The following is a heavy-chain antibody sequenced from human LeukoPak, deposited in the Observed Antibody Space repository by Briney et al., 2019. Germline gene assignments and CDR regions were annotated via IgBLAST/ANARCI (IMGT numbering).Heavy chain of an antibody. CDR3: ARAPCYGSGSYGYFDY. D-gene: IGHD3-10*01. V-gene: IGHV3-23*01. CDR2: ISGVST. CDR1: GFAFSNYA. Sequence: PGGSLRLSCTTSGFAFSNYALSWVRQAPGKGLEWVSGISGVSTYYADSVKGRFTISRDNSKNVLYLQMNRLRAEDTAVYYCARAPCYGSGSYGYFDYWGQGTLVTVSS. J-gene: IGHJ4*02.